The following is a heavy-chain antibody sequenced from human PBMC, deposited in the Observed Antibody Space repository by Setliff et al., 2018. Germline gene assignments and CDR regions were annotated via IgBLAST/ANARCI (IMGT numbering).Heavy chain of an antibody. CDR1: GSTFTDSI. V-gene: IGHV1-18*01. J-gene: IGHJ4*02. Sequence: GASVKVSCKASGSTFTDSIVNWVRQAPGQGLEWVGWYSPYNGKTYSAQKFQGRVTVSTDTSTTTAYLELRFLRPDDTALYYCARINFFVSSGYYYAPDSWGQGTMVTVSS. D-gene: IGHD3-22*01. CDR3: ARINFFVSSGYYYAPDS. CDR2: YSPYNGKT.